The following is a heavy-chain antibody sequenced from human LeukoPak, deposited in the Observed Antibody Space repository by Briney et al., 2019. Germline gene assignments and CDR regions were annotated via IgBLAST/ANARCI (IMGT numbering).Heavy chain of an antibody. CDR2: ISAYNGNT. Sequence: RQAPGQXXEWMGWISAYNGNTNYAQKLQGRVTMTTDTSTSTAYMELRSLRSDDTAVYYCARVYDPLSYSSGWYAFYFDYWGQGTLVTVSS. D-gene: IGHD6-19*01. J-gene: IGHJ4*02. CDR3: ARVYDPLSYSSGWYAFYFDY. V-gene: IGHV1-18*01.